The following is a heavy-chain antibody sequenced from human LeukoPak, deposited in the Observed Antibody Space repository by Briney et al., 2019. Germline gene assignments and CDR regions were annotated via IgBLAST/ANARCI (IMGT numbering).Heavy chain of an antibody. V-gene: IGHV4-59*01. CDR2: IYYSGST. Sequence: SETLSLTCTVSGGSISSYYWSWIRQPPGKGLEWIGYIYYSGSTKYNPSLTSRVTISVDASKTQFSLKLNSVTAADTAVYYCARGSLELYYFDYWGQGTLVTVSS. CDR1: GGSISSYY. J-gene: IGHJ4*02. CDR3: ARGSLELYYFDY. D-gene: IGHD1-7*01.